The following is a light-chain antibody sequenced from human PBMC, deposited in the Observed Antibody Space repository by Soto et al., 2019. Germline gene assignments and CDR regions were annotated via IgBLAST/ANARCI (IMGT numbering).Light chain of an antibody. CDR3: QKYNDAPYT. CDR2: AAS. J-gene: IGKJ2*01. CDR1: QGIRTY. Sequence: DIQMTQSPSSLSASVGDRVTITCRASQGIRTYLAWYQQKPGKVPKLLIYAASVLRSGVPSRFSGSGSGTDFSLTISSLQPEDVATYYCQKYNDAPYTFGQGPKLEIK. V-gene: IGKV1-27*01.